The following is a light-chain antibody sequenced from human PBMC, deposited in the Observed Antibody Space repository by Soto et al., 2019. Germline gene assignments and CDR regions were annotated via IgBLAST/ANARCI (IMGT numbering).Light chain of an antibody. V-gene: IGKV3-20*01. J-gene: IGKJ3*01. CDR2: DAS. CDR3: QQYGSAPFT. CDR1: QSVASSH. Sequence: EIVLTQSPGTLSLSPGERATLSCRASQSVASSHLAWYRQKPGQTPRLLIYDASRRATGIPDRISGSGSGTDFTLTISRLEPEDCAVYDCQQYGSAPFTCGRGTKVDIK.